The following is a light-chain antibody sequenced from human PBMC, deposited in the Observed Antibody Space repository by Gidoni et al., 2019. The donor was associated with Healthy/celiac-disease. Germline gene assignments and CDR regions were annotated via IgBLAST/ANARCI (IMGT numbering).Light chain of an antibody. CDR2: AAS. CDR1: QSISSY. J-gene: IGKJ3*01. V-gene: IGKV1-39*01. CDR3: QQSYSTPLD. Sequence: DIQMTQSPSSLSASVGDRVTITCRASQSISSYLNWYQQKPGKAPKLLIYAASSLQSGVPSRFSGSGSGTDFTLTISSLQPEDFATYYCQQSYSTPLDFXPGTKVDIK.